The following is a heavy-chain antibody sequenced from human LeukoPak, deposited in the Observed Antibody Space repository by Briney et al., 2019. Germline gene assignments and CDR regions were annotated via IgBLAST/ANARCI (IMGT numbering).Heavy chain of an antibody. CDR2: TYYRSTWYN. CDR1: GGSVSSNSVT. D-gene: IGHD2-2*01. V-gene: IGHV6-1*01. CDR3: ARRLTQYDCFDP. Sequence: SQTLSLTCAISGGSVSSNSVTWNWIRQSPSRGLEWLGRTYYRSTWYNDYAVSVRGRITVNPDTSKNQFSLHQNSVTPEDTAVYYCARRLTQYDCFDPWGQGILVTVSS. J-gene: IGHJ5*02.